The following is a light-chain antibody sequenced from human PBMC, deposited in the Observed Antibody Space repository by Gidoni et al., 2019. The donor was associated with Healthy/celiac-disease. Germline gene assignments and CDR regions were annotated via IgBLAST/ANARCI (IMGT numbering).Light chain of an antibody. V-gene: IGKV1-5*03. CDR1: QSISSW. CDR2: KAS. CDR3: QRYNSYSPWT. Sequence: DIQMTQSPSTLSASVGDRVTITCRASQSISSWLAWYQQKPGKAPKLLIYKASSLESGVPSRFSCSGSGTEFTLTISSLQPDDFATYYCQRYNSYSPWTFGQGTKVEIK. J-gene: IGKJ1*01.